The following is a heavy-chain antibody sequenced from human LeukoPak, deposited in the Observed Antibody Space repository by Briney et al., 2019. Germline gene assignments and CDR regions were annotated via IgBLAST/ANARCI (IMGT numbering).Heavy chain of an antibody. CDR1: GGSFSAYF. D-gene: IGHD3-3*01. CDR3: ARGPTTDYTRRYYYYYMDV. J-gene: IGHJ6*03. Sequence: SETLSFTCAVYGGSFSAYFWSWFRQPPGKGLEWIGDINHSGRTNYNPSLKGRVTISVDTSQNRFSLKLNSVTAADTAVYFCARGPTTDYTRRYYYYYMDVWGNGTTVTVSS. V-gene: IGHV4-34*01. CDR2: INHSGRT.